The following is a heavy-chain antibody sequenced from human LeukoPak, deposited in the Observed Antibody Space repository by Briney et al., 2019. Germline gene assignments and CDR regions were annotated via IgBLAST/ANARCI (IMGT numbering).Heavy chain of an antibody. CDR1: GGSIGGYY. D-gene: IGHD4-11*01. Sequence: SETLSLTCTVSGGSIGGYYWSWIRLSPGKGLEWIAYIYSSGSTNYNPSLKSRVAISIDTSKNQFSLQMTSVTAADTAVYYCGREGHYSQNVNSYYMDVWGKGTTVTVSS. CDR2: IYSSGST. J-gene: IGHJ6*03. V-gene: IGHV4-59*01. CDR3: GREGHYSQNVNSYYMDV.